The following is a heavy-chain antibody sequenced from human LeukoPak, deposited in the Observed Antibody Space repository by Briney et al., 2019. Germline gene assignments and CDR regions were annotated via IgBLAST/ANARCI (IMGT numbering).Heavy chain of an antibody. CDR1: GFTFGDYT. J-gene: IGHJ4*02. V-gene: IGHV3-49*04. D-gene: IGHD2-15*01. CDR3: TRGKVAATRDY. Sequence: GGSLRLSCTASGFTFGDYTITWVRQAPGKGLEWVGFIRTKAYGGTTEYAASVRGRFTISRDDSKSIAYLQMNSLKTEDTAVYYCTRGKVAATRDYWGREPWSPSPQ. CDR2: IRTKAYGGTT.